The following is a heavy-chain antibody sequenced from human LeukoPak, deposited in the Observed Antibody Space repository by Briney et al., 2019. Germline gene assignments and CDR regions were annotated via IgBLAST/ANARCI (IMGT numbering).Heavy chain of an antibody. Sequence: PSETLSLTCTVSGGSISSSTYYWGWIRQSPGKGLEWIGSVHYSGGSYYNPSLKSRVTISLNTSKNQFSLKLSSVTAADTAVYYCARDDFWSALFDPWGQGTLVTVSS. CDR2: VHYSGGS. CDR1: GGSISSSTYY. CDR3: ARDDFWSALFDP. D-gene: IGHD3-3*01. J-gene: IGHJ5*02. V-gene: IGHV4-39*02.